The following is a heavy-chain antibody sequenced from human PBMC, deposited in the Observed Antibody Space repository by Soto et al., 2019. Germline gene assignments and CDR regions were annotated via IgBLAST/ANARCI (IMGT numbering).Heavy chain of an antibody. D-gene: IGHD2-2*01. V-gene: IGHV3-30-3*01. Sequence: QVQLVESGGGVVQPGRSLRLSCAASGFTFSSYAMHWVRQAPGKGLEWVAVISYDGSNKYYEDSVKGGFPSSNGNYKNSRSLQMDSLRAEATAVYYCARFGVSKPLDIWGQGTMVTVSS. J-gene: IGHJ3*02. CDR3: ARFGVSKPLDI. CDR2: ISYDGSNK. CDR1: GFTFSSYA.